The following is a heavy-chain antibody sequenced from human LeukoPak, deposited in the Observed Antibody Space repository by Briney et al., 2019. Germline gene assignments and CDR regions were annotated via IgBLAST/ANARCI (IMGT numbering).Heavy chain of an antibody. CDR3: AGGTPYSSSGIDY. D-gene: IGHD6-13*01. J-gene: IGHJ4*02. CDR1: GFTSIAYA. V-gene: IGHV3-23*01. CDR2: ISGGGVTT. Sequence: GGSLRLSCVGSGFTSIAYALTWARQAPGKGLVWVSGISGGGVTTYYADSVKGRFTISRDNSENTLYLQMNSLRTEDTAVYYCAGGTPYSSSGIDYWGQGTLVTVSS.